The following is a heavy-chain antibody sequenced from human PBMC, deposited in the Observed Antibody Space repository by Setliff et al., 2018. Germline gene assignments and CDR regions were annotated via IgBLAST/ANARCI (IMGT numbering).Heavy chain of an antibody. CDR2: ISYDGSNK. CDR3: ARDRGWIQPGGYFDY. Sequence: SCAASGFPFSSYAMHWVRQAPGKGLEWVAVISYDGSNKYYADSVKGRFTISRDNSKNTLYLQMNSLRAEDTAVYYCARDRGWIQPGGYFDYWGQGTLVTVSS. V-gene: IGHV3-30-3*01. CDR1: GFPFSSYA. J-gene: IGHJ4*02. D-gene: IGHD5-18*01.